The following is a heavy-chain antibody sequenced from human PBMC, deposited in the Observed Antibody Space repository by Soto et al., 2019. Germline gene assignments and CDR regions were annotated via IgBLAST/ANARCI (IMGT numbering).Heavy chain of an antibody. D-gene: IGHD1-26*01. CDR1: GFTFSTYS. J-gene: IGHJ6*02. CDR2: ISSSSLYI. V-gene: IGHV3-21*01. CDR3: ARVCEWLLNCDYYYGMDV. Sequence: EVQLVESGGGLVKPGGSLRLSCAASGFTFSTYSMNWVRQAPGKGLEWVSSISSSSLYIYYADSVKGRFTISRDNAKNSLYLQMNRLRAEDTAVYYCARVCEWLLNCDYYYGMDVWGQGTTVTVSS.